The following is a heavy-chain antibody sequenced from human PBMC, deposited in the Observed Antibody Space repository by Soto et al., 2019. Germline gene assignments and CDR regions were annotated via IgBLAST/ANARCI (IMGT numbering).Heavy chain of an antibody. Sequence: QVQLQESGPGLVKPSQTLSLTCTVSGGSVSSGAYYWSWIRQHPGKGLEWIGYIYYSGSTYSNPSLKSRVIISLDTSENQFSLKLSSVTAADTAVYYCARSGNPLVYFDYWGPGTLVTVCS. J-gene: IGHJ4*02. CDR1: GGSVSSGAYY. CDR2: IYYSGST. CDR3: ARSGNPLVYFDY. V-gene: IGHV4-31*03. D-gene: IGHD3-10*01.